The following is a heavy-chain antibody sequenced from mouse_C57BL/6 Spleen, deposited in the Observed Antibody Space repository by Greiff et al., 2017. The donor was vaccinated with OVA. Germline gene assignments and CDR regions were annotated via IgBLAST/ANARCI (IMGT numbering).Heavy chain of an antibody. J-gene: IGHJ4*01. CDR2: INPNYGTT. CDR1: GYSFTDYN. Sequence: EVKLVESGPELVKPGASVKISCKASGYSFTDYNMNWVKQSNGKSLEWIGVINPNYGTTSYNQKFKGKATLTVDQSSSTAYMQLNSLTSEDSAVSYCAVYYDYDDAMDYWGQGTSVTVSS. D-gene: IGHD2-4*01. V-gene: IGHV1-39*01. CDR3: AVYYDYDDAMDY.